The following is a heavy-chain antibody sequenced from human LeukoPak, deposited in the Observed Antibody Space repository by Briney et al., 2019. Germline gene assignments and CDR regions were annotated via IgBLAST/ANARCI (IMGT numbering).Heavy chain of an antibody. CDR3: ARDDYCSSSTSCYTPPFDY. Sequence: GGSLRLSCAASGFTFSSYSMNWVRQAPGKGLEWVSSISSSSYIYYADSVKGRFTISRDNAKNSLYLQMNSLRAEDTAVYYCARDDYCSSSTSCYTPPFDYWGQGTLVTVSS. J-gene: IGHJ4*02. CDR2: ISSSSYI. V-gene: IGHV3-21*01. CDR1: GFTFSSYS. D-gene: IGHD2-2*02.